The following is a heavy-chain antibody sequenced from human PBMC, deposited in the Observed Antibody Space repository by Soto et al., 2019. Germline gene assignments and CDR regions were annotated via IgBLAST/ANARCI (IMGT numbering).Heavy chain of an antibody. J-gene: IGHJ4*02. Sequence: ASVKVSCKASGYTFTSYYMHWVRQAPGQGLEWMGIINPSGGSTSYAQKFQGRVTMTRDASTSTVYMELSSLRSEDTAVYYCATPGEYTDAYDYWGQGTLVTVSS. D-gene: IGHD2-2*02. CDR3: ATPGEYTDAYDY. V-gene: IGHV1-46*01. CDR2: INPSGGST. CDR1: GYTFTSYY.